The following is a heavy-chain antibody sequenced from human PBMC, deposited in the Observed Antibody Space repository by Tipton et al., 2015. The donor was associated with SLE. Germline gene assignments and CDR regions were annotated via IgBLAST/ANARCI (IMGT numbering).Heavy chain of an antibody. CDR2: ISSSSSYI. V-gene: IGHV3-21*01. D-gene: IGHD2-2*01. J-gene: IGHJ6*02. CDR3: ARGGHCSSTSCYYYYGMDV. Sequence: LSLTCAVYGGSFSGYYWSWVRQAPGKGLEWVSSISSSSSYIYYADSVKGRFTISRDNAKNSLYLQMNSLGAEDTAVYYCARGGHCSSTSCYYYYGMDVWGQGTTVTVSS. CDR1: GGSFSGYY.